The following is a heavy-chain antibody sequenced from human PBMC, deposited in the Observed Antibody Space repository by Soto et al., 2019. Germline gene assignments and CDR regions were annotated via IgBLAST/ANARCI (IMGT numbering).Heavy chain of an antibody. CDR2: INPNGGST. J-gene: IGHJ4*02. CDR1: GYSFTSFY. Sequence: QVQLVQSGAEVKEPGASVKISCKPSGYSFTSFYMHWVRQAPGQGLDWMGTINPNGGSTTYAPKFQGRVTMTRDTSTSTLYMDLSGLRSEDTAVYYCARAIPHFDYWGQGTLVTVSS. D-gene: IGHD2-21*01. CDR3: ARAIPHFDY. V-gene: IGHV1-46*01.